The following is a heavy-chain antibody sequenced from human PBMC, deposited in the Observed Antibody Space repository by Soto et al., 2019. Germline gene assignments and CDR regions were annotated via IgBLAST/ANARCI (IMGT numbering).Heavy chain of an antibody. CDR3: ARGDRGRESDP. CDR1: GGSFSGYY. J-gene: IGHJ5*02. Sequence: QVQLQQWGAGLLKPSETLSLTCAVYGGSFSGYYWXWIRQPPGKGLEWIGEINHSGSTNYNPSLKSRVTISVDTSKKQFSLKLSSVTAADTAVYYCARGDRGRESDPWGQGTLVTVSS. CDR2: INHSGST. V-gene: IGHV4-34*01.